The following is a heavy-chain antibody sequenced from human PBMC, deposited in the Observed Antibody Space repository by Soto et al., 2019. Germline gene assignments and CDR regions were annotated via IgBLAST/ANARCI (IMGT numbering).Heavy chain of an antibody. J-gene: IGHJ5*02. CDR2: IYHSGST. CDR1: GYSISSGYY. D-gene: IGHD3-22*01. V-gene: IGHV4-38-2*01. Sequence: SETLSLTCAVSGYSISSGYYWGWIRQPPGKGLEWIGSIYHSGSTYYNPSLKSRVTISVDTSKNQFSLKLSSVTAADTAVYYCARGLSYSSGYYYVSPSHWFDPWGQGTLVTRLL. CDR3: ARGLSYSSGYYYVSPSHWFDP.